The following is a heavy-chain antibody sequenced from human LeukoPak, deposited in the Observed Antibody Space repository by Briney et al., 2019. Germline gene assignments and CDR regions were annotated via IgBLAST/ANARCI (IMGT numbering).Heavy chain of an antibody. J-gene: IGHJ3*02. D-gene: IGHD2-21*02. Sequence: SVKVSCKASGGTFSSYAINWVRQAPGQGLEWMGRIIPIFGIANYAQKFQGRVTITADTSTSTAYMELSSLRSEDTAVYYCARDRRGGDCYADDAFDIWGQGTMVTVSS. V-gene: IGHV1-69*04. CDR3: ARDRRGGDCYADDAFDI. CDR1: GGTFSSYA. CDR2: IIPIFGIA.